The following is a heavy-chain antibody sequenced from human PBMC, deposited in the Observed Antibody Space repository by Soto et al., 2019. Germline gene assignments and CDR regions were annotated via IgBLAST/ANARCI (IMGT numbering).Heavy chain of an antibody. J-gene: IGHJ5*02. CDR2: LYHSGSP. CDR3: ATLPPRIVVTLLPIPT. V-gene: IGHV4-4*02. CDR1: GGSVSSTNW. Sequence: QVQLRQSGPGLVKTSGTLSLTCAVSGGSVSSTNWWTWVRQPPGKRLEWIGELYHSGSPTYSPSLRRRTTMSVDKSNNPFSLRLRSVTAADTDVYYCATLPPRIVVTLLPIPTWGQGIQVTVSS. D-gene: IGHD2-21*01.